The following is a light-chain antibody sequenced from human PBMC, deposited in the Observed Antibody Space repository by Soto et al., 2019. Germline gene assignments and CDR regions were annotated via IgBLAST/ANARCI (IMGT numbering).Light chain of an antibody. J-gene: IGKJ1*01. CDR2: EAS. V-gene: IGKV1-5*03. CDR3: QQYNGSWT. Sequence: DIQMTQSPSTLSASVGDRVTITCRASQSISDSLAWYQQKPGKAPKLLIYEASSLKSGVPSRFSGSRSGTEYTLTSSRLQPDDLATYYCQQYNGSWTFGQGTKVEIK. CDR1: QSISDS.